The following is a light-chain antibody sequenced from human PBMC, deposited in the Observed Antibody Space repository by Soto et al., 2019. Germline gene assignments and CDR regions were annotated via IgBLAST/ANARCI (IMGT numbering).Light chain of an antibody. Sequence: DIQMTQSPSSLSASVGHRVSITCRAGQSISYYLNWFQQKPGKAPNLLIYGASTLHIGVPSRFSGSGSGTNFTLTINSLQPEDFAAYYCQQSYTTPWTGGLGTKVDVK. CDR1: QSISYY. J-gene: IGKJ1*01. CDR2: GAS. V-gene: IGKV1-39*01. CDR3: QQSYTTPWT.